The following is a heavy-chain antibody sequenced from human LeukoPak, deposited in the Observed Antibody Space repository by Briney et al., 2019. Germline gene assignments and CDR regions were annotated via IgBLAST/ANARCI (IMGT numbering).Heavy chain of an antibody. CDR3: ARGVSPYSSSLGDYYYMDV. D-gene: IGHD6-6*01. CDR1: GGTFSSYA. J-gene: IGHJ6*03. Sequence: ASVKVSCKASGGTFSSYAISWVRQAPGQGLEWMGGIIPIFGTANYAQKFQGRVTITADKSTSTAYMELSSLRSEDTAVYYCARGVSPYSSSLGDYYYMDVWGKGTTVTVSS. CDR2: IIPIFGTA. V-gene: IGHV1-69*06.